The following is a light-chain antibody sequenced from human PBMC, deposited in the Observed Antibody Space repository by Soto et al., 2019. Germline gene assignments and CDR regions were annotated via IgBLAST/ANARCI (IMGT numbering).Light chain of an antibody. V-gene: IGLV2-14*01. Sequence: QSALTQPASVSGSPGQSITISCTGTSSDVGGYNYVSWYQQHPGKAPKLTIYDVSNRPSGVSNRFSGYKSGNTASLTISGLQAEDEDDYYCSSYTSSSTLVVFGGGTKLTVL. CDR1: SSDVGGYNY. J-gene: IGLJ2*01. CDR3: SSYTSSSTLVV. CDR2: DVS.